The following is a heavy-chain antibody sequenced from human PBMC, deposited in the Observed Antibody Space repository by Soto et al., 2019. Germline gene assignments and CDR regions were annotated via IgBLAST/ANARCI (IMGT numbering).Heavy chain of an antibody. D-gene: IGHD6-13*01. Sequence: SVKVSCKASGGTFSSYAISWVRQAPGQGLEWMGGIIPIFGTANYAQKFQGRVTITADESTSTAYMELSSLRSEDTAVYYCARFIEDAGDEDSSWYWAGYYYGMDVWGQGTTVTVSS. CDR1: GGTFSSYA. J-gene: IGHJ6*02. CDR3: ARFIEDAGDEDSSWYWAGYYYGMDV. CDR2: IIPIFGTA. V-gene: IGHV1-69*13.